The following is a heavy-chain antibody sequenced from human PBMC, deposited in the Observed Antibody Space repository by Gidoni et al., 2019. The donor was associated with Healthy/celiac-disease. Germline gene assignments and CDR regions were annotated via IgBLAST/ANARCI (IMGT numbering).Heavy chain of an antibody. V-gene: IGHV4-34*01. J-gene: IGHJ2*01. CDR2: INHSWNT. Sequence: QVQLHQWGAGLLKPSETLSLTCAVYGGSFSGYYWSWIRQPPGKGLEWIAEINHSWNTNYNPSLKSRVTISVDTSKNQFSLKLSSVTAADTAVYYCARYPPQDWYFDLWGRGTLVTVSS. CDR1: GGSFSGYY. CDR3: ARYPPQDWYFDL.